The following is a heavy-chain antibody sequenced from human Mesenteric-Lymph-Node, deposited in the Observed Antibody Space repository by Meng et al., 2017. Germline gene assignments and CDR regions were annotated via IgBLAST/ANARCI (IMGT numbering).Heavy chain of an antibody. CDR1: GFTFSSYA. CDR3: ARALWFGEISLENYFDY. Sequence: GESLKISCAASGFTFSSYAMHWVRQAPGKGLEWVAVISYDGSNKYYADSVKGRFTISRDNSKNTLYLQMNSLRAEDTAVYYCARALWFGEISLENYFDYWGQGTLVTVSS. CDR2: ISYDGSNK. D-gene: IGHD3-10*01. J-gene: IGHJ4*01. V-gene: IGHV3-30*07.